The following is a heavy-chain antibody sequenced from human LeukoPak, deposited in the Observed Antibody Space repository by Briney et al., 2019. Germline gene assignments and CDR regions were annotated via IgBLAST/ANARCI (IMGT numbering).Heavy chain of an antibody. V-gene: IGHV1-2*02. Sequence: GASVKVSCKASEYTFTVYYIHWVRQAPGQGLEYMGWINPNSGGTNYAQKFQGRVTMTRDTSISTAYMELSRLRSDDTAVYYCARDHSNAAGYWGQGTLVTVSS. CDR3: ARDHSNAAGY. CDR2: INPNSGGT. D-gene: IGHD4-11*01. J-gene: IGHJ4*02. CDR1: EYTFTVYY.